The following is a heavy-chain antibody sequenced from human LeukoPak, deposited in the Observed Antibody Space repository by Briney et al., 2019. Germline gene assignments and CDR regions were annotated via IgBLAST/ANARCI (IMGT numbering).Heavy chain of an antibody. V-gene: IGHV4-59*01. CDR2: INYSGST. CDR3: AREYSSFEY. CDR1: GGSISGYY. J-gene: IGHJ4*02. Sequence: PSETLSLTCTVSGGSISGYYWHWIRQPPGMGLEWIGYINYSGSTDYNPSLKSRVTISVDTSKSQFSLNLRSVTAVDTAVYYCAREYSSFEYWGQGILVTVSS. D-gene: IGHD3-22*01.